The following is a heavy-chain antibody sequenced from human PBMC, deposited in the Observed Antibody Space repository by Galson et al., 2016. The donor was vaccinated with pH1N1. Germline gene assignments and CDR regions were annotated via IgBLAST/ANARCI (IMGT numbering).Heavy chain of an antibody. V-gene: IGHV4-39*01. CDR1: GGSISSSSYY. CDR2: IYYSGST. D-gene: IGHD3-10*01. CDR3: ARQGRGELLYYFDY. Sequence: SETLSLTYTVSGGSISSSSYYWGWIRQPPGKGLEWIGSIYYSGSTYYNPSLKSRVTISVDTSKNQFSLKLSSVTAADTAVYYCARQGRGELLYYFDYWGQGTLVTVSS. J-gene: IGHJ4*02.